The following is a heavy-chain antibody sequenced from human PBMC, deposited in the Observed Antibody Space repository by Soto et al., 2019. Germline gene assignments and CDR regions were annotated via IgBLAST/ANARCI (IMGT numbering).Heavy chain of an antibody. CDR3: SRDPYYSDSRPNRDRFDY. Sequence: GGSLRLSCTASGFTFGYYTLSWFRQSPGKGLEWVGFIRSKAYGVTTQYAASVKGRFSISRDDSKSIAYLQMNSLKTEDTAVYFCSRDPYYSDSRPNRDRFDYWGQGTLVTVSS. CDR1: GFTFGYYT. J-gene: IGHJ4*02. V-gene: IGHV3-49*03. CDR2: IRSKAYGVTT. D-gene: IGHD3-22*01.